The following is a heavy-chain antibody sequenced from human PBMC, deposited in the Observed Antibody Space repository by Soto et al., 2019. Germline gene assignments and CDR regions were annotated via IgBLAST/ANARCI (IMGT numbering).Heavy chain of an antibody. V-gene: IGHV1-2*02. CDR2: MKPDDGGP. CDR3: VRDVSRKWLRLDPEMYMCMDV. D-gene: IGHD5-12*01. Sequence: ASVKVSFKSSGYILSDYCIHWVRQAPGQGLEWLGWMKPDDGGPNYAQNFQGRVIMTRDTSTDTDYMELTRLTSDATDVYFCVRDVSRKWLRLDPEMYMCMDVCSRATTVTVSS. J-gene: IGHJ6*02. CDR1: GYILSDYC.